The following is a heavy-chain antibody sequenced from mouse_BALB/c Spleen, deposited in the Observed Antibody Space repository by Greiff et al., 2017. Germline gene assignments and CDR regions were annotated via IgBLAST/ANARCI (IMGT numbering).Heavy chain of an antibody. CDR1: GYTFTSYW. V-gene: IGHV1-55*01. D-gene: IGHD2-4*01. Sequence: QVQLQQPGAELVKPGASVKLSCKASGYTFTSYWMHWVKQRTGQGLEWIGEIYPGSGNTYYNEKFKGKATLTADKSSSTAYMQLSSLTSEDSAVYFCAKSTMITEAWFAYWGQGTLVTVSA. CDR3: AKSTMITEAWFAY. J-gene: IGHJ3*01. CDR2: IYPGSGNT.